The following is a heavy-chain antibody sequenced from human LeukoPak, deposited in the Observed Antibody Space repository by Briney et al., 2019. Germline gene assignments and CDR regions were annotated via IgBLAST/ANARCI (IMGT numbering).Heavy chain of an antibody. CDR2: IYFSGST. V-gene: IGHV4-59*01. CDR1: GGSISSYY. D-gene: IGHD6-13*01. J-gene: IGHJ4*02. CDR3: ARGPQAGNFDY. Sequence: PSETLSLTCTVSGGSISSYYWSWIRQPPGKGLEWIGYIYFSGSTNYNPSLKSRVTISVDTSKNQFSLKLNSVTAADTAVYYCARGPQAGNFDYWGQGTLVNVSS.